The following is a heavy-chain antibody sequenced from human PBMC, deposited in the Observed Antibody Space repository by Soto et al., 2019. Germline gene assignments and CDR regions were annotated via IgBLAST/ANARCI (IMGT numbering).Heavy chain of an antibody. CDR1: GYTLTSYY. V-gene: IGHV1-46*01. D-gene: IGHD2-2*01. CDR2: INPSGGIT. J-gene: IGHJ6*02. Sequence: VVSAEVSCKASGYTLTSYYLHWVRQAPGQGPEWMGIINPSGGITNDAQKFQDRVTMTSDTSTSTVYMELSSLRSEDTAVYYCARGISTTRYYYYYGMDVWGQGTTVTV. CDR3: ARGISTTRYYYYYGMDV.